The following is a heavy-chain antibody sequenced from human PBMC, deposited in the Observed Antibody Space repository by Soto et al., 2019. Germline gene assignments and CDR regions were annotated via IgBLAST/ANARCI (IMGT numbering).Heavy chain of an antibody. V-gene: IGHV1-69*01. CDR1: GGTFSSYA. D-gene: IGHD3-9*01. CDR3: ARDDYDILTGFFATPKFDY. CDR2: FIPIFGTA. J-gene: IGHJ4*02. Sequence: QVQLVQSGAEVKKPGSSVKVSCKASGGTFSSYAISWVRQAPGQGLEWMGGFIPIFGTANYAQKFQGRVTITADESTSTAYMELSSLRSEDTAVYYCARDDYDILTGFFATPKFDYWGQGTLVTVSS.